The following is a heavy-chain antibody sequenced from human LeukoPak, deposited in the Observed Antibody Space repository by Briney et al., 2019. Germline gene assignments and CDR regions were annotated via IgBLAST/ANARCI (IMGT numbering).Heavy chain of an antibody. J-gene: IGHJ6*02. Sequence: SETLSLPCTVSGSPITGFYWSWMRQPPGKGLEFIGYIFYSESTNYNPSLKRRVTISLARYKSQFSLKLSSVTAADTAVYYCARAYSGYDPYLFLSGMDVWGQGTTVTVSS. CDR1: GSPITGFY. D-gene: IGHD5-12*01. CDR3: ARAYSGYDPYLFLSGMDV. V-gene: IGHV4-59*08. CDR2: IFYSEST.